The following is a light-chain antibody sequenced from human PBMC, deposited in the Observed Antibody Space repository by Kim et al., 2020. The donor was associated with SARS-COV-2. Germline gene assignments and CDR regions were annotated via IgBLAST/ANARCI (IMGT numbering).Light chain of an antibody. V-gene: IGLV2-14*03. Sequence: QAALTQPASVSGSPGQSITISCTGTSSDIGTYNYVSWYQHHPGRAPKLMIYDVSDRPSGVSNRFSGSKSGNTASLTISGLQAEDEADYYCSSYTSSRAIFGGGTKLTVL. CDR1: SSDIGTYNY. CDR3: SSYTSSRAI. J-gene: IGLJ2*01. CDR2: DVS.